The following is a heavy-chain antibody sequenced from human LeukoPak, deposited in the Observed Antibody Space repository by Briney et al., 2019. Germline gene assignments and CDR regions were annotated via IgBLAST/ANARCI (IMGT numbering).Heavy chain of an antibody. D-gene: IGHD3-22*01. CDR3: ARELSSGYSDY. J-gene: IGHJ4*02. Sequence: SGTLSLTCTVSGGSIRNYYWSWMRQPPGKGLEWIGYVYHGGSTNYNPSLKSRVTMSVDTSKNQFSLKLSSVTAADTAVYYCARELSSGYSDYWGRGILVTVSS. CDR2: VYHGGST. CDR1: GGSIRNYY. V-gene: IGHV4-59*01.